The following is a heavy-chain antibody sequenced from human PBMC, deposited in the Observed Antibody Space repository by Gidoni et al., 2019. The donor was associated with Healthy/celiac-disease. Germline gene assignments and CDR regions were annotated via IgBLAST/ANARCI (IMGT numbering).Heavy chain of an antibody. Sequence: QVQLVESGGGVVQPGRSLRLSCAASGFPFSSYGMHWVRQAPGKGLEWVAVISYDGSNKYYADSVKGRFTISRDNSKNTLYLQMNSLRAEDTAVYYCAKAGSGGSWFDPWGQGTLVTVSS. J-gene: IGHJ5*02. CDR3: AKAGSGGSWFDP. D-gene: IGHD2-15*01. CDR1: GFPFSSYG. V-gene: IGHV3-30*18. CDR2: ISYDGSNK.